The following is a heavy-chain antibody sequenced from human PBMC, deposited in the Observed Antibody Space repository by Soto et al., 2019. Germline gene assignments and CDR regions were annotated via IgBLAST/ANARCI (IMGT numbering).Heavy chain of an antibody. J-gene: IGHJ5*02. CDR2: LLRSGSST. D-gene: IGHD4-17*01. CDR3: AKDAVSGDGVWLLDS. CDR1: GFTFRIYA. Sequence: GVSLSVSCAASGFTFRIYAMSWARQVSGKGLEWVSSLLRSGSSTYYADSVKGRFTISSDISANSLYLQMDSLRAEDTAVYYCAKDAVSGDGVWLLDSWGQGTVVTVSS. V-gene: IGHV3-23*01.